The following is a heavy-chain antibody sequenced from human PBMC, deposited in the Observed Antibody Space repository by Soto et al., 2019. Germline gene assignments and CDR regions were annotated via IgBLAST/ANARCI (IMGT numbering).Heavy chain of an antibody. CDR2: ISWNSGSI. CDR1: GFTFDDYA. V-gene: IGHV3-9*01. D-gene: IGHD5-12*01. Sequence: GGSLRLSCAASGFTFDDYAMHWVRQAPGKGLEWVSGISWNSGSIGYADSVKGRFTISRDNAKNSLYLQMNSLRAEDTALYYCAKSLNSGYDRYYFDYWGQGTLVTVSS. J-gene: IGHJ4*02. CDR3: AKSLNSGYDRYYFDY.